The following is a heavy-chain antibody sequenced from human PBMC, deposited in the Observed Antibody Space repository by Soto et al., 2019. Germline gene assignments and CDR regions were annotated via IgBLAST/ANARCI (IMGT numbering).Heavy chain of an antibody. Sequence: PSETLSLTCTVSGGSISSYYWSWIRQPAGKGLEWIGRIYTSGSTNYNPSLKSRVTMSVDTSKNQFSLKLSSVTAADTAVYYCARDIYGSGSYYGAAIDYWGQGTLVTVSS. CDR3: ARDIYGSGSYYGAAIDY. CDR2: IYTSGST. CDR1: GGSISSYY. J-gene: IGHJ4*02. D-gene: IGHD3-10*01. V-gene: IGHV4-4*07.